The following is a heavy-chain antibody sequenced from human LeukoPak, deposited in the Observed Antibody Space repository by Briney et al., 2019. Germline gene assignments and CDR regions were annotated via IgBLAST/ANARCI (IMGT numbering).Heavy chain of an antibody. Sequence: PSETLSLTCTVSGGSISSYYWSWIRQPAGKGLEWIGRIYTSGSTNYNPSLKSRATMSVDTSKNQFSLKLSSVTAADTAVYYCARSGYYYDSSGGLGLFDYWGQGTLVTVSS. CDR3: ARSGYYYDSSGGLGLFDY. J-gene: IGHJ4*02. CDR1: GGSISSYY. D-gene: IGHD3-22*01. V-gene: IGHV4-4*07. CDR2: IYTSGST.